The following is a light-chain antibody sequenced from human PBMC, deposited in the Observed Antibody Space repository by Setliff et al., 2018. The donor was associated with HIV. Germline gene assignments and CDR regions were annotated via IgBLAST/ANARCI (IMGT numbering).Light chain of an antibody. CDR2: WAS. Sequence: DIVMTQSPDSLAVSLGERATINCKSSQSLLYSSNNKNYLTWYQQRPGQPPRLLIYWASTRQSGVPDRFSGSGSGTDFTLTISSLQAEDVAVYYCQQYYSTPRTFGQGT. CDR1: QSLLYSSNNKNY. CDR3: QQYYSTPRT. V-gene: IGKV4-1*01. J-gene: IGKJ1*01.